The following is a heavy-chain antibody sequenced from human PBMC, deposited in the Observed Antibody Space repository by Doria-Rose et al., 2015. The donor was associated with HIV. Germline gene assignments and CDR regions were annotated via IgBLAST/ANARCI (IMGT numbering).Heavy chain of an antibody. CDR2: IFSVDER. CDR1: GVSLSSPGMG. CDR3: ARIKSSRWYHKYYFDF. D-gene: IGHD6-13*01. Sequence: TLKESGPVLVKPTETLTLTCTVSGVSLSSPGMGVSWIRQPPGKALEWLANIFSVDERSDKTSLKNRLTISRCTSKSQVVLTMTDMDPVDTATYYCARIKSSRWYHKYYFDFWGQGTLVIVSA. V-gene: IGHV2-26*01. J-gene: IGHJ4*02.